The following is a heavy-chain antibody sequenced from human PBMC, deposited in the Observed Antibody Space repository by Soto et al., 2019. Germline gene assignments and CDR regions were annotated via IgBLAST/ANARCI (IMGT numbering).Heavy chain of an antibody. CDR1: GDTFSSYA. CDR2: IIPIFGTA. CDR3: ARGIAPAANEEYYVDY. Sequence: QVQLVQSGAEVKKPGSSVKVSCKASGDTFSSYAISWVRQAPGQGLEWMGGIIPIFGTANYAQKFQGRATITADESTSTAYMDLSTLRSEDTAVYYCARGIAPAANEEYYVDYWGQGTVVTVSS. V-gene: IGHV1-69*01. J-gene: IGHJ4*02. D-gene: IGHD2-2*01.